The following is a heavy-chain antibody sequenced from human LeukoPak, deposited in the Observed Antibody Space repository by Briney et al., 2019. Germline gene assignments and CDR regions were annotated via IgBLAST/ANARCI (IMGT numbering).Heavy chain of an antibody. Sequence: GGSLRLSCAASGFTFSSYSMNWVRQAPGKGLEWVSYISSSSSTIYYADSVKGRFTISRDNAKNSLYLQMDSLRAEDTAVYYCARDLGEPYDYWGQGTLVTVSS. J-gene: IGHJ4*02. CDR2: ISSSSSTI. CDR3: ARDLGEPYDY. CDR1: GFTFSSYS. V-gene: IGHV3-48*01. D-gene: IGHD3-16*01.